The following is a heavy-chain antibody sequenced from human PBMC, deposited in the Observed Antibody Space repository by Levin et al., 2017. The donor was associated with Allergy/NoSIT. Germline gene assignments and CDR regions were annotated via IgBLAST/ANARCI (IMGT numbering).Heavy chain of an antibody. CDR3: ARGRQQLLRLVYWFDP. Sequence: SETLSLTCTVSGGSISSYYWSWIRQPPGKGLEWIGYIYYSGSTNYNPSLKSRVTISVDTSKNQFSLKLSSVTAADTAVYYCARGRQQLLRLVYWFDPWGQGTLVTVS. J-gene: IGHJ5*02. V-gene: IGHV4-59*01. D-gene: IGHD6-13*01. CDR2: IYYSGST. CDR1: GGSISSYY.